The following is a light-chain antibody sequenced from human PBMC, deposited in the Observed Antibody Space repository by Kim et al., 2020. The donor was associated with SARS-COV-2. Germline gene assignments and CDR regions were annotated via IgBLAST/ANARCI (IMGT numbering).Light chain of an antibody. CDR3: QKFNGALT. CDR2: AAS. CDR1: QGISNY. V-gene: IGKV1-27*01. Sequence: SAALGDIVTIPCRASQGISNYLAWYQQKPGKVPKLLIFAASTLQSGVPSRFSGSGSGTDFTLTISSLQPEDVATYYCQKFNGALTFGPGTKVDIK. J-gene: IGKJ3*01.